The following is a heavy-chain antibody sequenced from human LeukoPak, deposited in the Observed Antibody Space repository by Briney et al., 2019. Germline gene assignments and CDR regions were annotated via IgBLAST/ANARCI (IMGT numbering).Heavy chain of an antibody. CDR1: GFTVGSNY. D-gene: IGHD6-13*01. CDR2: ISGSGDST. CDR3: AKDRYSSWYLTLDY. V-gene: IGHV3-23*01. J-gene: IGHJ4*02. Sequence: GGALRLSCAASGFTVGSNYMNWVRQAPGKGREGVSVISGSGDSTNYADSVKGRFTISRDNSKNTLYLQMNSLRAEDTAVYYCAKDRYSSWYLTLDYWGQGTLVTVSS.